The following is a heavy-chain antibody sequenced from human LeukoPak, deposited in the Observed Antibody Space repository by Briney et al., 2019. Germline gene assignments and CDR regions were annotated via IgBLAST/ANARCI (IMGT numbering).Heavy chain of an antibody. CDR3: WVPATAGEADY. J-gene: IGHJ4*02. CDR1: GFTFSGYW. Sequence: GGSLRLSCAASGFTFSGYWMHWVRHAPGKGLVWVSRINSDGSTTNYADSVRGRFTISRDNTKNTLYLQMNSLRDEDTAVYYCWVPATAGEADYWGQGTLVTVSS. CDR2: INSDGSTT. V-gene: IGHV3-74*01. D-gene: IGHD3-16*01.